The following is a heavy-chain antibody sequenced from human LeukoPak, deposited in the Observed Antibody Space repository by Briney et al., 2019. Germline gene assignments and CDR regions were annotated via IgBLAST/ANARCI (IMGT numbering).Heavy chain of an antibody. Sequence: GGSLRLSCAASGFTFSSYAMHWVRQAPGRGLEWVAVKWSDGSYKNYADSVQGRFTISRDNSKNTLYLQMNSLRLEDTAVYYCARGTAPTLNPNWFDPWGQGTLVTVSS. J-gene: IGHJ5*02. D-gene: IGHD5-18*01. CDR1: GFTFSSYA. CDR3: ARGTAPTLNPNWFDP. CDR2: KWSDGSYK. V-gene: IGHV3-33*01.